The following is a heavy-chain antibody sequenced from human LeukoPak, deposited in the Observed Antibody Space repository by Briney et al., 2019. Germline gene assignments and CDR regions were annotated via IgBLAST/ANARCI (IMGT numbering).Heavy chain of an antibody. Sequence: SVKVSCKASGGTFSSYAISWVRQAPGQGLEWMGGIIPIFGTANYAQKFQGRVTITADESTSTAHMELSSLRSEDTAVYYCARDLGGGYSYGYYFDYWGQGTLVTVSS. V-gene: IGHV1-69*13. CDR3: ARDLGGGYSYGYYFDY. CDR1: GGTFSSYA. CDR2: IIPIFGTA. D-gene: IGHD5-18*01. J-gene: IGHJ4*02.